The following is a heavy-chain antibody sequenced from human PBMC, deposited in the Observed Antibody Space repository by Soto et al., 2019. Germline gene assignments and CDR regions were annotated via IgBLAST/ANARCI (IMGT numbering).Heavy chain of an antibody. D-gene: IGHD3-9*01. CDR3: AKDSYDILTGQKRYFDS. CDR2: ISWDGGIT. J-gene: IGHJ4*02. Sequence: GGSLRLSCAASGFTFNAYTMHWVRQAPGKGLEWVSLISWDGGITYYGDSVKGRFTVSRDNSDDSLYLQMTSLRSDDTAFYYCAKDSYDILTGQKRYFDSWGQGTLVTVSS. CDR1: GFTFNAYT. V-gene: IGHV3-43*01.